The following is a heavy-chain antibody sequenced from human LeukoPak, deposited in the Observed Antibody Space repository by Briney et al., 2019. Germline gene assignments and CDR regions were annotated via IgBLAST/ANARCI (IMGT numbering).Heavy chain of an antibody. CDR2: IYYSGST. CDR1: GGSISSSSYY. CDR3: ASWGDGDYFYMIGY. J-gene: IGHJ4*02. D-gene: IGHD4-17*01. Sequence: PSETPSLTCTVSGGSISSSSYYWGWIRQPPGKGLEWIGSIYYSGSTYYNPSLKSRVTISVDTSKNQFSLKLSSVTAADTAVYYCASWGDGDYFYMIGYWGQGTLVTVSS. V-gene: IGHV4-39*01.